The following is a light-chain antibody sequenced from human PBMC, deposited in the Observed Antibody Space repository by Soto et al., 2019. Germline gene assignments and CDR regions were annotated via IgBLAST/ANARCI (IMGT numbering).Light chain of an antibody. V-gene: IGLV1-47*02. CDR2: SNN. CDR1: SSNIGSNY. J-gene: IGLJ1*01. Sequence: QSVLTQPPSASGTPGLRVTISCSGSSSNIGSNYVCWYQHLPGTAPKLLIYSNNQRPSGVPDRFSGSKSGTSASLAISGLRSEDEADYYCATWDDSLSGHYVFGTGTKVTVL. CDR3: ATWDDSLSGHYV.